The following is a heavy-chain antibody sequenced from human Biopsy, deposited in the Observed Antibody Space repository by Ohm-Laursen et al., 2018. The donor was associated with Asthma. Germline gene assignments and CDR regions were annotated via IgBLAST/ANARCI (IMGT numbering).Heavy chain of an antibody. Sequence: SLRLSCTATGFSFSNFAIHWVRQAPGKGLEWVGVISKDASTQDYADSVKGRFTMARDNSKNTLDLQMNSLREEDTAVYYCVRDGTDNAFDIWGQGTVVSVSS. J-gene: IGHJ3*02. D-gene: IGHD1-1*01. V-gene: IGHV3-30*01. CDR1: GFSFSNFA. CDR3: VRDGTDNAFDI. CDR2: ISKDASTQ.